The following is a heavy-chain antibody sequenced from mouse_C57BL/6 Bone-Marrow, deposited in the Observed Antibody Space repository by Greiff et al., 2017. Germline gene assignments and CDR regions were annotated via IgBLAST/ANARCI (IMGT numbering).Heavy chain of an antibody. CDR2: IDPENGDT. CDR3: TTDYYGSSYRGYYAMDY. D-gene: IGHD1-1*01. V-gene: IGHV14-4*01. Sequence: VQLKQSGAELVRPGASVKLSCTASGFNIKDDYMHWVKQRPEQGLEWIGWIDPENGDTEYASKFQGKATITADTSSNTAYLQLSSLTSEDTAVYYCTTDYYGSSYRGYYAMDYWGQGTTLTVSS. CDR1: GFNIKDDY. J-gene: IGHJ2*01.